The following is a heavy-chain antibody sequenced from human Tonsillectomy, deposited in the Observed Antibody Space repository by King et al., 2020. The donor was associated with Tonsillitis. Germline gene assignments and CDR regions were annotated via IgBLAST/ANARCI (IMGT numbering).Heavy chain of an antibody. D-gene: IGHD7-27*01. J-gene: IGHJ4*02. Sequence: QLVQSGGGLVKPGESLTLSCAASGFTFSDAWMSWVRQAPGKGLEWVGRIKSKVDGGAADYAAPVQGRFTISRDDSKNTLYLQMNSLETEDTAVYYCSTRGTGDRALIHDYWGQGTLVTVSS. CDR1: GFTFSDAW. V-gene: IGHV3-15*01. CDR3: STRGTGDRALIHDY. CDR2: IKSKVDGGAA.